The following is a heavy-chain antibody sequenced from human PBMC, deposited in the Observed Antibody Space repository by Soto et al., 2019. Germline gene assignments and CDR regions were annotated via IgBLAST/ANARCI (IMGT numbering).Heavy chain of an antibody. V-gene: IGHV3-48*03. J-gene: IGHJ1*01. Sequence: RRLSCAASGFTFSTYEMNWVRQAPGKGLEWISYISSSGSSIYYADSVKGRFTISRDNAWNSLHLQMNSLRVEDTAVYYCARDGYDSSGDSEYFQYWGQGTLVTVSS. CDR2: ISSSGSSI. CDR3: ARDGYDSSGDSEYFQY. CDR1: GFTFSTYE. D-gene: IGHD3-22*01.